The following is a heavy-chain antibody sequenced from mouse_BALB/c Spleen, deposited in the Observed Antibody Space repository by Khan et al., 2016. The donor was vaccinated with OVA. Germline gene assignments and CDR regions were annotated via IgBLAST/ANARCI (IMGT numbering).Heavy chain of an antibody. CDR2: INTYTAES. Sequence: QIQLVQSGPELKKPGETVKISCKASGYTFTNYGMNWVKQAPGKGLKWMGWINTYTAESTYADDFKARFAFSLATSARTAFLQINNLTHEDTAPSCCSRPPYCAYVMVYGGQGSAVTVS. CDR1: GYTFTNYG. V-gene: IGHV9-3-1*01. J-gene: IGHJ4*01. CDR3: SRPPYCAYVMVY. D-gene: IGHD2-10*01.